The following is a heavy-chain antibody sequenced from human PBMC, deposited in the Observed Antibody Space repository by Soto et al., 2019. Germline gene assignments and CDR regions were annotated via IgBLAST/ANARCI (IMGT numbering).Heavy chain of an antibody. CDR2: ISGSGGSK. CDR3: AKDGSVPNFDP. D-gene: IGHD2-2*01. V-gene: IGHV3-23*01. Sequence: GGSLRLSCAASGFTFSSYAMSWVRQAPGKGLEWVSAISGSGGSKYYAESVKGRFTISRDNSKNKLYLQMNSLRAEDTAVYYCAKDGSVPNFDPWGQGTLVTVSS. CDR1: GFTFSSYA. J-gene: IGHJ5*02.